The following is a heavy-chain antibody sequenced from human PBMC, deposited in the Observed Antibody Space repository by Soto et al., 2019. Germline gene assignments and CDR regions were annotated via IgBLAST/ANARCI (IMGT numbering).Heavy chain of an antibody. V-gene: IGHV4-61*01. Sequence: QVQLQESGPGLVKPSETLSLTCTVSGGSVSSGSYYWSWIRQPPGKGLEWIGYIYYSGSTNYNTSLERRDTISINTPKNQFSPKVNSVTAADTGVYYCARRDARRDGMDVWGQGTTVTVSS. CDR1: GGSVSSGSYY. CDR3: ARRDARRDGMDV. J-gene: IGHJ6*02. CDR2: IYYSGST.